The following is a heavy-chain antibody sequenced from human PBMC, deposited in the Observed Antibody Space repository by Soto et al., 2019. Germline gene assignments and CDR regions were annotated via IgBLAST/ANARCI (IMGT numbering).Heavy chain of an antibody. CDR3: VRVRLSGPPAGKVYDF. CDR1: GFTFSDHY. V-gene: IGHV3-72*01. CDR2: IRNKANSYSI. J-gene: IGHJ3*01. D-gene: IGHD3-10*01. Sequence: EVQLVESGGGLVQPGGSLRLSCAASGFTFSDHYMDWVRQAPGKGLEWVGRIRNKANSYSIQYGASLKGRFIVSRDDSQNSLYLHMNNLKTEDSAIYYYVRVRLSGPPAGKVYDFWGQGTMVTVSS.